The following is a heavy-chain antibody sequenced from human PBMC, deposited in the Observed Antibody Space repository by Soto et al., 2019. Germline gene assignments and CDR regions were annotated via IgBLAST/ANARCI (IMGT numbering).Heavy chain of an antibody. J-gene: IGHJ4*02. CDR2: VYYSGSS. V-gene: IGHV4-61*01. D-gene: IGHD6-6*01. CDR1: GGSVSSGSYY. Sequence: QVQLQESGPGLVKPSETLSLTCTVSGGSVSSGSYYWNWIRQPPGKGLEWIGYVYYSGSSNYNPSLKSRVIISVDTSKNEFSLKVKSVTAADTAVYYCARDDITSRPGYFDYWGQGTLVTVSS. CDR3: ARDDITSRPGYFDY.